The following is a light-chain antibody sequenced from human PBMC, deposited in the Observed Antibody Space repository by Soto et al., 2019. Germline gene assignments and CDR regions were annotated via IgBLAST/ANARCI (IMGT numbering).Light chain of an antibody. CDR2: GAS. V-gene: IGKV3-15*01. J-gene: IGKJ1*01. Sequence: ETVMTQSAVTLSVSPGERATLSCRASQSVSTNLAWYQQKPGQAPRLLIYGASTRATGIPARFSGSGSGTEFTLTISSLQSEDFAVYYCQQYNNWSPWTFGRGTKVEIK. CDR1: QSVSTN. CDR3: QQYNNWSPWT.